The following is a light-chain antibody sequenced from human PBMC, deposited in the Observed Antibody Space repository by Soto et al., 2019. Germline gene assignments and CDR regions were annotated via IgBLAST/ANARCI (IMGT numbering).Light chain of an antibody. CDR2: DVI. Sequence: QSVLTRPASVSGSPGQSITISCTGTSSDVGGYNYVSWYQQHLGKAPKLLIYDVINRPSGVSNRFSGSKSGNTASLTISGLQAEDGADYYGSSYTGSGIYVFGTGTRFT. V-gene: IGLV2-14*01. J-gene: IGLJ1*01. CDR3: SSYTGSGIYV. CDR1: SSDVGGYNY.